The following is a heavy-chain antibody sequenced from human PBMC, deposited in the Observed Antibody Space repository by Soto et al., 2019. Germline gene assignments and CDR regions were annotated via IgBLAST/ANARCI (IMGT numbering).Heavy chain of an antibody. V-gene: IGHV3-30*18. Sequence: QVQLVESGGGVVQPGRSLRLSCAASGFTFSSYGMHWVRQAPGKGLEWVAVISYDGSNKYYADSVKGRFTISRDNSKNTLYLQMNSLRAEDTAVYYCAKDLQLITGTTIYYYYGMDVWGQGTTVTVSS. J-gene: IGHJ6*02. CDR1: GFTFSSYG. CDR3: AKDLQLITGTTIYYYYGMDV. CDR2: ISYDGSNK. D-gene: IGHD1-7*01.